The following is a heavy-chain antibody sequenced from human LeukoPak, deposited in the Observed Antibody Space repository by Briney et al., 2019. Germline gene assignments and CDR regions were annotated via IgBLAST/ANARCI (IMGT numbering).Heavy chain of an antibody. CDR2: INHSGST. Sequence: PSETLSLTCAVYGGSFNGCYWSWIRQPPGKGLEWIGEINHSGSTNYNPSLKSRVTISVDTSKNQFSLKLSSVTAADTAVYYCARDPRGRGEPRYYYGMDVWGQGTTVTVSS. CDR1: GGSFNGCY. V-gene: IGHV4-34*01. CDR3: ARDPRGRGEPRYYYGMDV. D-gene: IGHD3-10*01. J-gene: IGHJ6*02.